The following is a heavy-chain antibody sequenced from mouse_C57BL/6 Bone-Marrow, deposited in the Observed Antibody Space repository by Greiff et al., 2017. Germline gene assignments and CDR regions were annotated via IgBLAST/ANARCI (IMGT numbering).Heavy chain of an antibody. CDR3: ASLWADYAMDY. V-gene: IGHV1-26*01. Sequence: VQLQQSGPELVKPGASVKISCKASGYTFTDYYMNWVKQSHGQSLEWIGAINPNNGGTSYNQKFKGKATLTVDKSSSTAYMELRSLTSEDAAVYYCASLWADYAMDYWGQGTSVTVSS. D-gene: IGHD1-1*02. J-gene: IGHJ4*01. CDR2: INPNNGGT. CDR1: GYTFTDYY.